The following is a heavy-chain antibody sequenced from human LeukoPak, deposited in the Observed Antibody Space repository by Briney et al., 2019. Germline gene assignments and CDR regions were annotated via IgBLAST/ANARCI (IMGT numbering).Heavy chain of an antibody. CDR3: TREFWNRYFDWLSPVDY. D-gene: IGHD3-9*01. V-gene: IGHV3-49*03. CDR1: GFTFGDYA. CDR2: IRSKAYGGTT. J-gene: IGHJ4*02. Sequence: GGSLRLSCTASGFTFGDYAMSWFRQAPGKGLEWVGFIRSKAYGGTTEYAASVKGRFTISRDDSKSIAYLQMNSLKTEDTAVYYCTREFWNRYFDWLSPVDYWGQGTLVTVSS.